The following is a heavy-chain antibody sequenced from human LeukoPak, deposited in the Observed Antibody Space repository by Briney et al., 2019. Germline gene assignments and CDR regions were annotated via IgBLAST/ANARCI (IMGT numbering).Heavy chain of an antibody. Sequence: GSSVKVSCKASGYTFTSYYMHWVRQAPGQGLEWMGIINPSGGSTSYAQKFQGRVTMTRDTSTSTVYMELSSLRSEDTAVYYGARVYYYDSSGWDAFDIWGQGTMVTSSS. J-gene: IGHJ3*02. CDR3: ARVYYYDSSGWDAFDI. D-gene: IGHD3-22*01. CDR2: INPSGGST. CDR1: GYTFTSYY. V-gene: IGHV1-46*01.